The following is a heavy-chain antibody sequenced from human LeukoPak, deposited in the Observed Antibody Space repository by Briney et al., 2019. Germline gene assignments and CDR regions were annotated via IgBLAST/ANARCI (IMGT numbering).Heavy chain of an antibody. V-gene: IGHV3-7*01. CDR2: IKEDGSQK. CDR3: ERYKSMYGGDF. D-gene: IGHD3-16*01. Sequence: GGSLRLSCAASGFTFSNYWMTWVRQPPGKGLEWLAIIKEDGSQKYYASSVEGRITISRDNAKNSLWLQMDSLRAEDTAVYSCERYKSMYGGDFWGQGTLVTVSS. CDR1: GFTFSNYW. J-gene: IGHJ4*02.